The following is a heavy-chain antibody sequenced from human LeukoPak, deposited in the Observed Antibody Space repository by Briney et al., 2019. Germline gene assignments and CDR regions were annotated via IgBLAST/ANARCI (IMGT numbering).Heavy chain of an antibody. CDR2: IYTSGST. V-gene: IGHV4-4*07. Sequence: SETLSLTCTVSGGSISSYYWSWIRQPAGKGPEWIGRIYTSGSTNYNPSLKSRVTMSVDTSKNQFSLKLSSVTAADTAVYYCAREVVVVVPAATVWFDPWGQGTLVTVSS. CDR3: AREVVVVVPAATVWFDP. CDR1: GGSISSYY. D-gene: IGHD2-2*01. J-gene: IGHJ5*02.